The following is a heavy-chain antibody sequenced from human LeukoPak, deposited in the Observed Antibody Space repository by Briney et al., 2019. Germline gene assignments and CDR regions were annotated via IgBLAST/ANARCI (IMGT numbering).Heavy chain of an antibody. V-gene: IGHV4-31*03. CDR1: VGSISRGGYY. J-gene: IGHJ5*02. CDR2: IYYSVSP. Sequence: PSETLSLTCTVSVGSISRGGYYWSWIRQHPGKGLEWIGYIYYSVSPYYNPSLKSRVTISVETSKTQFSLKLSSVTAADTTVYYCARVGRDYGDYIPPLVFDPWGQGSLVTVSS. D-gene: IGHD4-17*01. CDR3: ARVGRDYGDYIPPLVFDP.